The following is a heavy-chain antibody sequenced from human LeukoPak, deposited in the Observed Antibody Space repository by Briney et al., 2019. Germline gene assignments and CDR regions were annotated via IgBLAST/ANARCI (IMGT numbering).Heavy chain of an antibody. D-gene: IGHD1-26*01. CDR3: ARDRIVGAEDYFDY. Sequence: GGSLRLSCAASGFTFSSYSMNWVRQTPGKGLEWVSYISSSSSTIYYADSVKGRFTISRDNAKNSLYLQMNSLRAEDTAVYYCARDRIVGAEDYFDYWGQGTLVTVSS. V-gene: IGHV3-48*01. CDR1: GFTFSSYS. CDR2: ISSSSSTI. J-gene: IGHJ4*02.